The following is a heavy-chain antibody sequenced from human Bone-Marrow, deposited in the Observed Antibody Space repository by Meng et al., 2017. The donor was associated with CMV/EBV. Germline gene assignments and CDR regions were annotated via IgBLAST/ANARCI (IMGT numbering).Heavy chain of an antibody. J-gene: IGHJ4*02. V-gene: IGHV4-34*01. D-gene: IGHD2-2*01. CDR1: GGSFSTYY. CDR3: ARAGNCSSTSCDYYFDY. CDR2: INHSGST. Sequence: SETLSLTCAVYGGSFSTYYWSWIRQPPGKGLEWIGEINHSGSTNYNPSLKSRVSTSVDTSKNQFSLRLSSVTAADTAVYYCARAGNCSSTSCDYYFDYWGQGTLVTVSS.